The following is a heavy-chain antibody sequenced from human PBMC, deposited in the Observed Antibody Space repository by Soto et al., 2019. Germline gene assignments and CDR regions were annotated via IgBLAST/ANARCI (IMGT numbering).Heavy chain of an antibody. Sequence: SETLSLTCTVSGGSVSSGSYYWSWIRQPPGKGLEWIGYIYYSGSTNYNPSLKSRVTISVDTSKNQFSLKLSSVTAADTAVYYCARDSSSRFGEFTYNYGMDVWGQGTTVTVSS. D-gene: IGHD3-10*01. J-gene: IGHJ6*02. CDR3: ARDSSSRFGEFTYNYGMDV. CDR2: IYYSGST. V-gene: IGHV4-61*01. CDR1: GGSVSSGSYY.